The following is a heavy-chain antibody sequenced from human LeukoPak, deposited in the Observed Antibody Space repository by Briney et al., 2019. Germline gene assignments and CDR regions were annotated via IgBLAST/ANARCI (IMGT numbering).Heavy chain of an antibody. V-gene: IGHV3-21*01. CDR3: ASLRITRHYGMDV. J-gene: IGHJ6*02. Sequence: GGSLRLSCAASEFTLSSYTMNWVRQAPGKGLEWVSSISSSSGYIYYAESVKGRFTISRDSAKNSLYLQMNSLRAEDTAVYYCASLRITRHYGMDVWGQGTTVTVSS. CDR1: EFTLSSYT. D-gene: IGHD1-20*01. CDR2: ISSSSGYI.